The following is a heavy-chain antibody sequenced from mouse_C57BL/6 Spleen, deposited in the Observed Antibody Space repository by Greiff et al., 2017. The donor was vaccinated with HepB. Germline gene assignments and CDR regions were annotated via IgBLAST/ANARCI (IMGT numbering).Heavy chain of an antibody. J-gene: IGHJ3*01. Sequence: EVQLQQSGPELVKPGASVKMSCKASGYTFTDYNMHWVKQSHGKSLEWIGYINPNNGGTSYNQKFKGKATLTVNKSSSTAYMELRSLTSEDSAVYYCERDGGYDSIAYWGQGTLFTVSA. CDR1: GYTFTDYN. CDR3: ERDGGYDSIAY. V-gene: IGHV1-22*01. CDR2: INPNNGGT. D-gene: IGHD2-2*01.